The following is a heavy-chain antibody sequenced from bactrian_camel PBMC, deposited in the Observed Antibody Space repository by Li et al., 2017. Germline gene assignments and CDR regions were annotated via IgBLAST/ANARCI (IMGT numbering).Heavy chain of an antibody. CDR2: IDPYGIS. Sequence: HVQLVESGGGSVQAGGSLRLSCTASKYARCMGWFRQAPGKEREGVATIDPYGISRYADSVKGRFAISKDNAGNTLYLQMNSLRPDEDTAMYYCAADPLAKRACNLVRGDYKYWGQGTQVTVS. CDR3: AADPLAKRACNLVRGDYKY. D-gene: IGHD1*01. J-gene: IGHJ4*01. V-gene: IGHV3S53*01. CDR1: KYARC.